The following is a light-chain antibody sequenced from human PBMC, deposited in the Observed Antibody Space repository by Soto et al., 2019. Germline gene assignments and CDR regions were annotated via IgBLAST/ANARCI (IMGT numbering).Light chain of an antibody. CDR1: NSDIGGYNS. Sequence: QSALTQPASVSGSPGQSITISCTGSNSDIGGYNSVSWYQQHPGKAPKLLIFGVTNRPSGVSDRFSGSKSGNTASLTISALQAEDEADYYCSSYTGGNPSYVFGTGTTVTVL. V-gene: IGLV2-14*01. CDR3: SSYTGGNPSYV. J-gene: IGLJ1*01. CDR2: GVT.